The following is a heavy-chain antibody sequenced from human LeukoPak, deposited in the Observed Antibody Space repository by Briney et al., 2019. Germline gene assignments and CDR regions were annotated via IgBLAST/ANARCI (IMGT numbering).Heavy chain of an antibody. CDR1: GYTFTGYY. Sequence: ASVKVSCKASGYTFTGYYMHWVRQAPGQGLEWVGWINPKNGGSNYAQKFQGRVTMTRDRSISTAYMELSRLTSDDTAVYYCARDQEGRGQLGYYYYYYMDVWGKGTTVTVSS. V-gene: IGHV1-2*02. CDR2: INPKNGGS. J-gene: IGHJ6*03. CDR3: ARDQEGRGQLGYYYYYYMDV. D-gene: IGHD6-13*01.